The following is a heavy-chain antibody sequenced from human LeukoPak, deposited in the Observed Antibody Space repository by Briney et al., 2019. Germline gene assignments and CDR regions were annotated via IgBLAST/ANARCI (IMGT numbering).Heavy chain of an antibody. CDR3: ARGIAAAGHASYYFNY. J-gene: IGHJ4*02. CDR1: GLTFSTYA. D-gene: IGHD6-13*01. CDR2: INWNGGST. V-gene: IGHV3-20*04. Sequence: GGSLRLSCATSGLTFSTYAMSWVRQAPGKGLEWVSGINWNGGSTGYADSVKGRFTISRDNAKNSLYLQMNSMRAEDTGLYYCARGIAAAGHASYYFNYWGQGTLVTVSS.